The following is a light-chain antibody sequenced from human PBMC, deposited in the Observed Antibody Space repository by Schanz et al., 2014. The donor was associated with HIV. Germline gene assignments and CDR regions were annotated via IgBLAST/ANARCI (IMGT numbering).Light chain of an antibody. V-gene: IGLV1-44*01. CDR1: TSNIGSNT. J-gene: IGLJ2*01. CDR3: AAWDDSLNGPV. Sequence: QSVLTQPPSASGTPGQRVTISCSGGTSNIGSNTVNWYQQLPGTAPKLLIYSNNQRPSGVPDRFSGSKSGTSASLAISGLQSEDEADYYCAAWDDSLNGPVFGGGTKLT. CDR2: SNN.